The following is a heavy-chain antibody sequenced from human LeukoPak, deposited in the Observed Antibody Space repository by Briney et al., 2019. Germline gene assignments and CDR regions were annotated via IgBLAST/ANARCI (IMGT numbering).Heavy chain of an antibody. D-gene: IGHD3-3*01. CDR3: ARVPLRFLEPFDY. CDR2: ISHRGRT. CDR1: GGSVSGYY. J-gene: IGHJ4*02. Sequence: SETLSLTCAVYGGSVSGYYWSWIRKPPEKGLEWIGEISHRGRTHYTPSLQSRVTMSVDTSKNQFALNLNSVTAADTAVYYCARVPLRFLEPFDYWGQGILVTVSS. V-gene: IGHV4-34*01.